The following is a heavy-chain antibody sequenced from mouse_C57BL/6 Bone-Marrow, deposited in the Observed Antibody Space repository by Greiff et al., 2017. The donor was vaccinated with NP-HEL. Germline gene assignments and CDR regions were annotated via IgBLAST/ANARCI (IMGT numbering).Heavy chain of an antibody. Sequence: VQLKESGGDLVKPGGSLKLSCAASGFTFSSYGMSWVRQTPDKRLEWVATISSGGSYTYYPDSVKGRFTISRDNAKNTLYLQMSSLKSEDTAMYYCARRVVANYFDYWGQGTTLTVSS. CDR2: ISSGGSYT. CDR3: ARRVVANYFDY. D-gene: IGHD1-1*01. V-gene: IGHV5-6*01. CDR1: GFTFSSYG. J-gene: IGHJ2*01.